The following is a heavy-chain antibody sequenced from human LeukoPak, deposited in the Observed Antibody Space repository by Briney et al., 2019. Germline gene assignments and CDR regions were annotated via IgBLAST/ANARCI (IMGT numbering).Heavy chain of an antibody. CDR3: AKDSYGMDV. CDR1: GFTFSTYG. Sequence: GGSLRLSCAASGFTFSTYGMHWVRQAPGKGLEWVAVISYDGNNKYYADSVKGRFTISRDNSKNTLYLQMNSLRAEDTAVYYCAKDSYGMDVWGQGTTVTVSS. V-gene: IGHV3-30*18. CDR2: ISYDGNNK. J-gene: IGHJ6*02.